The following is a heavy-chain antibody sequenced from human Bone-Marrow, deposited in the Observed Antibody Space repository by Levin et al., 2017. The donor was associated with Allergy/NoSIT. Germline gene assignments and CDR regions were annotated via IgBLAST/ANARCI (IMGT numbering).Heavy chain of an antibody. D-gene: IGHD3-22*01. J-gene: IGHJ3*02. Sequence: SETLSLTCTVSGGSISSSSYYWGWIRQPPGEGLEWIGNIYYGGSASYNPSLKSRVTILVDTSKNQFSLKLSSMTAADTAVYYCARYPTYYYDNSGPTDAFDIWGQGTMVTVSS. CDR2: IYYGGSA. V-gene: IGHV4-39*07. CDR3: ARYPTYYYDNSGPTDAFDI. CDR1: GGSISSSSYY.